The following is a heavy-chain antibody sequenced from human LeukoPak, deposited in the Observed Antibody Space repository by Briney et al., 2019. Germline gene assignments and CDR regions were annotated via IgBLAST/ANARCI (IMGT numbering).Heavy chain of an antibody. D-gene: IGHD3-22*01. CDR2: FYAGASDT. J-gene: IGHJ4*02. CDR3: ATGRGWDLDY. Sequence: GESLKIPCKRSEYSLTSYWIAWVRQMPGKGLEWMGIFYAGASDTRYSPSFQGQVTISADHSINTAHLQWNSQKAADTAFYYCATGRGWDLDYWGQGTLVTLSS. CDR1: EYSLTSYW. V-gene: IGHV5-51*01.